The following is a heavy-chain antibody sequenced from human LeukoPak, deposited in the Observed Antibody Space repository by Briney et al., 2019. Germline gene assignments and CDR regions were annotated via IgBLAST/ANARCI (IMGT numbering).Heavy chain of an antibody. CDR1: GFIFSNYW. D-gene: IGHD3-22*01. CDR2: IKPDGSEA. J-gene: IGHJ3*02. V-gene: IGHV3-7*04. CDR3: ARDHSYYSDTTGYYYDAFDI. Sequence: GGSLRLSCAASGFIFSNYWMSWVRQAPGKGLEWVANIKPDGSEAHYVDSVKGRFTISRDNAKNSLYLQMNSLRAEDAAVFYCARDHSYYSDTTGYYYDAFDIWGQGTMVTVSS.